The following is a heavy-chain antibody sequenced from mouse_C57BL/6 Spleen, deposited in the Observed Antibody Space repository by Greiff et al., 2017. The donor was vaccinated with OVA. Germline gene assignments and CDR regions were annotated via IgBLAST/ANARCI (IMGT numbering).Heavy chain of an antibody. CDR1: GYTFTSYW. CDR2: IHPNSGST. J-gene: IGHJ4*01. CDR3: ASGVLYYGHEGYAMDY. Sequence: QVQLQQPGAELVKPGALVKLSCKASGYTFTSYWMHWVKQRPGQGLEWIGMIHPNSGSTNYNEKFKSKATLTVDKSSSTAYMQLSSLTSEDSAVFYCASGVLYYGHEGYAMDYWGQGTSVTVSS. D-gene: IGHD2-1*01. V-gene: IGHV1-64*01.